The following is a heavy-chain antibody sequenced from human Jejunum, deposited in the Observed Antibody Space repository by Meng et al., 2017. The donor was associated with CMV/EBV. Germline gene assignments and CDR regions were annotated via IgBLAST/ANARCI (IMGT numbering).Heavy chain of an antibody. CDR3: ARAIDYGDPNWFDP. J-gene: IGHJ5*02. CDR1: AFTFTSCS. D-gene: IGHD4-17*01. Sequence: SAFTFTSCSITWVRQAPGKGLQWLSYISGSSTYIYHAASVKGRFTISRDNAKNSVYLQMNRLRAEDTAVYYCARAIDYGDPNWFDPWGQGTLVTVSS. V-gene: IGHV3-21*01. CDR2: ISGSSTYI.